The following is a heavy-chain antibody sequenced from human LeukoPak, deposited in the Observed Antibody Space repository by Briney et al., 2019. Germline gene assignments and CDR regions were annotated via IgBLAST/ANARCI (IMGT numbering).Heavy chain of an antibody. J-gene: IGHJ4*02. V-gene: IGHV4-39*07. CDR2: VYYGGPT. CDR3: ARGTLYRGWSYYLDF. Sequence: SETLSLTCSVSGDSISLSFYYWGWIRQPPGKALEWIGSVYYGGPTSYNPSLKSRVTISGDMSKNHFSLRLRSVTAADTAMYYCARGTLYRGWSYYLDFWGQGSQVTVSS. D-gene: IGHD3-16*01. CDR1: GDSISLSFYY.